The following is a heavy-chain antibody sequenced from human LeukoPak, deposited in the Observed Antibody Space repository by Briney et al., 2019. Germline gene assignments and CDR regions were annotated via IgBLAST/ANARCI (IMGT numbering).Heavy chain of an antibody. V-gene: IGHV3-48*02. CDR3: ARVDWMIGAFDI. CDR1: GFTFSTYS. J-gene: IGHJ3*02. D-gene: IGHD3-22*01. CDR2: ITSSSSTI. Sequence: GGSLRLSCAASGFTFSTYSMNWVRQAPGKGLEWVSYITSSSSTIYYADSVGGRFTISRDNAKNSLYLQMNSLRDEDTAVYYCARVDWMIGAFDIWGQGAMVTVSS.